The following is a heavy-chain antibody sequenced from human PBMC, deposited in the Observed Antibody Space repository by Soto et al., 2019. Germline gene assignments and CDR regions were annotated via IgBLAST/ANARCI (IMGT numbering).Heavy chain of an antibody. CDR3: ASALGELSLRADAFDI. D-gene: IGHD3-16*02. J-gene: IGHJ3*02. V-gene: IGHV3-74*01. CDR2: INSDGSST. CDR1: GFTFSSYW. Sequence: GGSLRLSCAASGFTFSSYWMHWVRQAPGKGLVWVSRINSDGSSTSYADSVKGRFTISRDKAKNTLYLQMNSLRAEDTAVYYCASALGELSLRADAFDIWGQGTMVTVSS.